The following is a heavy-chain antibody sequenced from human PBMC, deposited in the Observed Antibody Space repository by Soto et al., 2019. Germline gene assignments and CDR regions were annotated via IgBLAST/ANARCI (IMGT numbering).Heavy chain of an antibody. CDR1: GFTFDDYT. CDR2: ISWDGGST. Sequence: GGSLRLSCAASGFTFDDYTMHWVRQAPGKGLEWVSLISWDGGSTYYADSVKGRFTISRDNSKNSLYLQMNSLRTEDTALYYCAKDMGPYDSSGYDAFDIWGQGTMVTVSS. J-gene: IGHJ3*02. CDR3: AKDMGPYDSSGYDAFDI. V-gene: IGHV3-43*01. D-gene: IGHD3-22*01.